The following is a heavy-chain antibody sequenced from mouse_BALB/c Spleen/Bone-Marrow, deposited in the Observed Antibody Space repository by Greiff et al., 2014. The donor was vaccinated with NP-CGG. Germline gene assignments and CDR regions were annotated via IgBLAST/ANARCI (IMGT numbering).Heavy chain of an antibody. V-gene: IGHV2-9*02. J-gene: IGHJ3*01. Sequence: QVHVKQSGPGLVAPSQSLSITCTVSGFSLTNYGVHWVRQPPGKGLEWLGVIWAGGSTNYNSALMSRRSISKDDSKSQVFLQMNSLQTDDTAMYYCAREGGTGFASWGQGTLVTVSA. D-gene: IGHD4-1*01. CDR1: GFSLTNYG. CDR2: IWAGGST. CDR3: AREGGTGFAS.